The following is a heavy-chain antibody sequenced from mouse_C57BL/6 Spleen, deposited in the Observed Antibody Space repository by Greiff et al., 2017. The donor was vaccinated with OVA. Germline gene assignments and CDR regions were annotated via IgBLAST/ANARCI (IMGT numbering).Heavy chain of an antibody. CDR3: ARVTTVVAGNFDY. Sequence: VQLKESGGGLVKPGGSLKLSCAASGFTFSDYGMHWVRQAPEKGLEWVAYISSGSSTIYYADTVKGRFTISRDNAKNTLFLQMTSLRSEDTAMYYCARVTTVVAGNFDYWGQGTTLTVSS. CDR1: GFTFSDYG. CDR2: ISSGSSTI. D-gene: IGHD1-1*01. J-gene: IGHJ2*01. V-gene: IGHV5-17*01.